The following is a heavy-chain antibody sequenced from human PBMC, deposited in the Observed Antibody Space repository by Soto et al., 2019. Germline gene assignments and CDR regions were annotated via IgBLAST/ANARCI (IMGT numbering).Heavy chain of an antibody. CDR3: AREGDYDSSGRYFDY. CDR2: INSDGSST. Sequence: EVQLVESGGGLVQPGGSLRLSCAAYGFTFSSYWMHCVRQAPGKGLVWVSRINSDGSSTSYADSVKGRFTISRDNAKNTLYLQRNSLRAEETAVYYCAREGDYDSSGRYFDYWGQGTLVTVSS. V-gene: IGHV3-74*01. D-gene: IGHD3-22*01. J-gene: IGHJ4*02. CDR1: GFTFSSYW.